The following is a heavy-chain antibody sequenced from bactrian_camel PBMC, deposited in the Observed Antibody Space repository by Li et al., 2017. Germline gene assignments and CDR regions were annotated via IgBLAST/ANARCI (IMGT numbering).Heavy chain of an antibody. Sequence: DVQLVESGGGLVQPGGSLRLSCAASGFTFRNHYMSWVRQAPGKGLEWVSSIYTGDGSTNSADSVKGRFTISRDNTKNTVYLQMSSLKPEDTAVYYCAADTLPYGGYCGGPFGYWGQGTQVTVS. CDR2: IYTGDGST. D-gene: IGHD2*01. CDR3: AADTLPYGGYCGGPFGY. CDR1: GFTFRNHY. J-gene: IGHJ6*01. V-gene: IGHV3S10*01.